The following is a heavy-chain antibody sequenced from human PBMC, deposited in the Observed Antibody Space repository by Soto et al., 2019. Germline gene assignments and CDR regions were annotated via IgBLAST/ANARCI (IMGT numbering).Heavy chain of an antibody. CDR3: SALGV. CDR1: GFNFINAW. J-gene: IGHJ6*02. V-gene: IGHV3-15*07. Sequence: EVQLVESGGGLVEPGGSLRLSCAASGFNFINAWMHWVRQAPGKGLEWVGRIKSKADGETTDYAAPVNGRFIISRDDSKNTLYLQINSLKMEDTAVYYCSALGVWGQGTTVTVSS. CDR2: IKSKADGETT. D-gene: IGHD1-26*01.